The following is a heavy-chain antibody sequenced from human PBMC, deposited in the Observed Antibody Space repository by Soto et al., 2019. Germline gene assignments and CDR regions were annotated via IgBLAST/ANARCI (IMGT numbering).Heavy chain of an antibody. Sequence: EVQLVESGGGLVNPGGSLRLSCVVSGFPFSTSNMNWVRQAPGKGLEWVSFTSRSSTYIYYADSVKGRFTISRDDAENSLFLQMNSLRAEDTAVYYCARGVLPISSTSLFDPWGQGTLVTVSS. V-gene: IGHV3-21*01. CDR1: GFPFSTSN. CDR3: ARGVLPISSTSLFDP. CDR2: TSRSSTYI. D-gene: IGHD3-16*01. J-gene: IGHJ5*02.